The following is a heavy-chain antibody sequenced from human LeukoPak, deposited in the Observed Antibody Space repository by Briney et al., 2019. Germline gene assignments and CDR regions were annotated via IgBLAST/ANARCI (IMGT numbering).Heavy chain of an antibody. V-gene: IGHV1-46*01. D-gene: IGHD5-12*01. Sequence: ASVTVSCTASGYTFTSYYMHWVRQAPGQGIEWMGIINPSGGTTRHAQRFQGRVTMTRDTSTSTVYMELSSLRSEDTAVYYCARTRGYSDYELDYWGQGTLVTVSS. J-gene: IGHJ4*02. CDR2: INPSGGTT. CDR1: GYTFTSYY. CDR3: ARTRGYSDYELDY.